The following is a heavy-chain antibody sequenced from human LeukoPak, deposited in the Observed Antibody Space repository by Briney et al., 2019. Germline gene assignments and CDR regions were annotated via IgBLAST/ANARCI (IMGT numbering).Heavy chain of an antibody. CDR3: AREADCFDI. CDR1: GFTFSNNY. Sequence: GGSLRLSCAASGFTFSNNYMSWVRQAPGKGLEWVSVLYSGGSTYYAVFVNGRFTISRDNSKSTLYLQTKRLNAEDTAVYYCAREADCFDIWGQGTMVTVSS. CDR2: LYSGGST. V-gene: IGHV3-66*01. D-gene: IGHD2-21*01. J-gene: IGHJ3*02.